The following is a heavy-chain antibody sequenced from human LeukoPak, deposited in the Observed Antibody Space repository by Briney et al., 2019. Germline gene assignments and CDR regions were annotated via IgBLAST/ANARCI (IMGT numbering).Heavy chain of an antibody. CDR3: ARVEYSSGWYRQYFQH. Sequence: GASVKVSCKASGYTFTSYAVNWVRQAPGQGLEWMGWINTNTGNPTYAQGFTGRFVFSLDTSVSTAYLQISSLKAEDTAVYYCARVEYSSGWYRQYFQHWGQGTLVTVSS. CDR1: GYTFTSYA. J-gene: IGHJ1*01. CDR2: INTNTGNP. V-gene: IGHV7-4-1*02. D-gene: IGHD6-19*01.